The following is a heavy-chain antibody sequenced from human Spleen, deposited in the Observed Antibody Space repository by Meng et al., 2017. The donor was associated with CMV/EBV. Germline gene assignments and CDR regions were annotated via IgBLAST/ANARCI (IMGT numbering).Heavy chain of an antibody. D-gene: IGHD5-18*01. V-gene: IGHV3-74*01. Sequence: GESLKISCAASGFTFSSYWMHWVRQAPGKGLVWVSRINSDGSSTSYADSVKGRFTIFRDNAKNTLYLQMNSLRAEDTAVYYCAREDKLWTDYYYYGMDVWGQGTTVTVSS. J-gene: IGHJ6*02. CDR3: AREDKLWTDYYYYGMDV. CDR1: GFTFSSYW. CDR2: INSDGSST.